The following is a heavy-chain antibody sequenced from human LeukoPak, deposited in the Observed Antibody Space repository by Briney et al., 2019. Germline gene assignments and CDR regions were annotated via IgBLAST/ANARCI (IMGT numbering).Heavy chain of an antibody. CDR1: GFTFDDYA. J-gene: IGHJ6*02. CDR2: ISWNSGSI. D-gene: IGHD3-16*02. CDR3: AKDVRELSTHYYYGMDV. Sequence: PGGSLRLSCAASGFTFDDYAMHWVRQAPGKGLEWVSGISWNSGSIGYADSAKGRFTISRDNAKNPLYLQMNSLRAEDTALYYCAKDVRELSTHYYYGMDVWGQGTTVTVSS. V-gene: IGHV3-9*01.